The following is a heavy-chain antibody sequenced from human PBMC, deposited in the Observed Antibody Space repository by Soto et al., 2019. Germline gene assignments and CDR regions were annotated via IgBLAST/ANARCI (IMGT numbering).Heavy chain of an antibody. CDR1: GYTFTSYG. Sequence: GASVKVSCKASGYTFTSYGISWVRQAPGQGLEWMGRISAYNGNTNYAQKFQGRVTMTTDKSTSTAYMELSSLRSEDTAVYYCARGQGYCSGGSCYIGYWGQGTLVTVSS. CDR3: ARGQGYCSGGSCYIGY. V-gene: IGHV1-18*01. D-gene: IGHD2-15*01. J-gene: IGHJ4*02. CDR2: ISAYNGNT.